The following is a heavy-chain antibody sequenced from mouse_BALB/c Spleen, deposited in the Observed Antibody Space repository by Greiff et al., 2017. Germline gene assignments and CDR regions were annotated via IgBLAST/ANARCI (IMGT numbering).Heavy chain of an antibody. V-gene: IGHV14-3*02. Sequence: VHVKQSGAELVKPGASVKLSCTASGFNIKDTYMHWVKQRPEQGLEWIGRIDPANGNTKYDPKFQGKATITADTSSNTAYLQLSSLTSEDTAVYYCARPGKGGAMDYWGQGTSVTVSS. D-gene: IGHD1-1*01. CDR1: GFNIKDTY. J-gene: IGHJ4*01. CDR3: ARPGKGGAMDY. CDR2: IDPANGNT.